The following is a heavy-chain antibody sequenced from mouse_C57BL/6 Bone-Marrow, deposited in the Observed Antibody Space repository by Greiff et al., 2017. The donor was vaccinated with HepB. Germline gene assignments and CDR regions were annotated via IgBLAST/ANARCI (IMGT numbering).Heavy chain of an antibody. CDR3: GIGRYSNYYAMDC. CDR2: IHPSDSDT. V-gene: IGHV1-74*01. D-gene: IGHD2-5*01. J-gene: IGHJ4*01. Sequence: VQLQQPGAELVKPGASVKVSCKASGYTFTSYWMHWVKQMPGQGLEWIGRIHPSDSDTNYNQKFKGKATLTVDKSSSTAYMQLSSLTSEDSAVYYYGIGRYSNYYAMDCWGQGTSVTVSS. CDR1: GYTFTSYW.